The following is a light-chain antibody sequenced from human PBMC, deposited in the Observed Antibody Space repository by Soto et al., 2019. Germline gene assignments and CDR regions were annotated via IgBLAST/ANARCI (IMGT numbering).Light chain of an antibody. CDR3: QSYDSSLSAWV. CDR2: ANT. J-gene: IGLJ3*02. Sequence: QSVLTQPPSVSGAPGQRVTISCTGSSSNIGTGYDVHWYQQLPGTVPKLLIYANTNRPSGVPDRFSGSKSDTSASLATTGLQAEDEADYYCQSYDSSLSAWVFGGGTKLTVL. CDR1: SSNIGTGYD. V-gene: IGLV1-40*01.